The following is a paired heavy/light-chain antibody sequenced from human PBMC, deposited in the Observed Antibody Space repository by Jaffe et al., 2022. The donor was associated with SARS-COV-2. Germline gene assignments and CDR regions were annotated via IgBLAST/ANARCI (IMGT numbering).Heavy chain of an antibody. V-gene: IGHV1-46*01. J-gene: IGHJ3*02. CDR2: INPSGGST. CDR3: AIMDYDSSGYYPPPHHAFDI. CDR1: GYTFTSYY. Sequence: QVQLVQSGAEVKKPGASVKVSCKASGYTFTSYYMHWVRQAPGQGLEWMGIINPSGGSTSYAQKFQGRVTMTRDTSTSTVYMELSSLRSEDTAVYYCAIMDYDSSGYYPPPHHAFDIWGQGTMVTVSS. D-gene: IGHD3-22*01.
Light chain of an antibody. J-gene: IGLJ3*02. CDR2: SNN. CDR1: SSNIGSNT. Sequence: QSVLTQPPSASGTPGQRVTISCSGSSSNIGSNTVNWYQQLPGTAPKLLIYSNNQRPSGVPDRFSGSKSGTSASLAISGLQSEDEADYYCAAWDDSLNGPGWVFGGGTKLTVL. V-gene: IGLV1-44*01. CDR3: AAWDDSLNGPGWV.